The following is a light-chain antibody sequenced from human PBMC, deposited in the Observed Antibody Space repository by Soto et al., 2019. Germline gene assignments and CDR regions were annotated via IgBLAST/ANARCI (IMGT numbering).Light chain of an antibody. V-gene: IGLV1-40*01. CDR2: GNS. Sequence: HSALTQPPSVSGAPGQRVTISCTGSSSNIGAGYDVHWYQQLPGTAPKLLIYGNSNRPSGVPDRFSGSKSGTSASLAITGLQAEDEADYYCQSYDSSLSGWVFGGGTQLTVL. CDR1: SSNIGAGYD. CDR3: QSYDSSLSGWV. J-gene: IGLJ7*01.